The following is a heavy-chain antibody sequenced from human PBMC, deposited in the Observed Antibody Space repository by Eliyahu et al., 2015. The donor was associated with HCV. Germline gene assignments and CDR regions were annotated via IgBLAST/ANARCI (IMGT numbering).Heavy chain of an antibody. D-gene: IGHD3-10*01. Sequence: QLQLQESGPGLVKPSETLSLTCTVSGGSISSSSYYWGWIRQPPGKGLEWIGSIYYSGSTYYNPSLKSRVTISVDTSKNQFSLKLSSVTAADTAVYYCARHEGPYYYGSGSQGNNFDYWGQGTLVTVSS. CDR1: GGSISSSSYY. V-gene: IGHV4-39*01. CDR3: ARHEGPYYYGSGSQGNNFDY. CDR2: IYYSGST. J-gene: IGHJ4*02.